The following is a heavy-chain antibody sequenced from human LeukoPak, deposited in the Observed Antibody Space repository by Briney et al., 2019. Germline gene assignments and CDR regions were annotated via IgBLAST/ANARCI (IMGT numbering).Heavy chain of an antibody. CDR3: AKEITYYYGSGSSN. J-gene: IGHJ4*02. D-gene: IGHD3-10*01. V-gene: IGHV3-23*01. CDR1: GFTFSSYA. CDR2: ISGSGGST. Sequence: GGSLRLSCAASGFTFSSYAMHWVRQAPGKGLEWVSAISGSGGSTYYAASVKGRFTISRDNSKNTLYLQMNSLRAEDTAVYYCAKEITYYYGSGSSNWGQGTLVTVSS.